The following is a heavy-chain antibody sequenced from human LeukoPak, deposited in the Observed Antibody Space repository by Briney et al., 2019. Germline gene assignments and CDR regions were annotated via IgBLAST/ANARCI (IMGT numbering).Heavy chain of an antibody. V-gene: IGHV3-74*01. CDR2: LNSDGSIT. Sequence: GGSLRLSCAASGFTFSLYWMHWVLQTPGKGLVWVSRLNSDGSITSYADSVKGRFTISRDNAKNTLYLQMNSLRAEDTALYYCVREYCGGDCYTDFWGQGTLVTVSS. J-gene: IGHJ4*02. D-gene: IGHD2-21*02. CDR1: GFTFSLYW. CDR3: VREYCGGDCYTDF.